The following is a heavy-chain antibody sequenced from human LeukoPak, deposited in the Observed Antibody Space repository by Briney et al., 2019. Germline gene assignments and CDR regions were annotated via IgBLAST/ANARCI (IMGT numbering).Heavy chain of an antibody. V-gene: IGHV4-34*01. J-gene: IGHJ4*02. CDR1: GGSFSGYY. CDR2: INHSGST. D-gene: IGHD6-6*01. CDR3: ARVRIAARPGDYFDY. Sequence: PSETLSLTCAVYGGSFSGYYWSWIRQPPGKGLEWIGEINHSGSTNYNPSLKSRVTISVDTSKNQFSLKLSSVTAADTAVYYCARVRIAARPGDYFDYWGQGTLVTVSS.